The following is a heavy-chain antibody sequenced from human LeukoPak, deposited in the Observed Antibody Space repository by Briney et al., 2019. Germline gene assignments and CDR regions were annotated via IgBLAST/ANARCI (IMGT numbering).Heavy chain of an antibody. CDR3: ARAAWLDP. CDR2: IYYSGST. J-gene: IGHJ5*02. Sequence: SETLSLTCTVSGGSISGYYWSWIRQPPGKGLEWIGYIYYSGSTNYNPSLKSRVTISVDTSKNQFSLKLSSVTAADTAVYYCARAAWLDPWGQGTLVTVSS. D-gene: IGHD6-25*01. CDR1: GGSISGYY. V-gene: IGHV4-59*01.